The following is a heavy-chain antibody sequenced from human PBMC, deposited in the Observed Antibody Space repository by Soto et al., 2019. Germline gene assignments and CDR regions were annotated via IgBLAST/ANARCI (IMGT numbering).Heavy chain of an antibody. D-gene: IGHD5-12*01. Sequence: QVQLVESGGGVVQPGRSLRLSCEASGFSLSTYGMHWVRQAPGKGLEWVAVISYDGSNKYHADSVKDRFTISRDNSRNTLYLQMNSLRLDATAVYYCAKDAPRYSVFDFSQWGPGTLVTVSS. CDR1: GFSLSTYG. CDR2: ISYDGSNK. V-gene: IGHV3-30*18. J-gene: IGHJ4*02. CDR3: AKDAPRYSVFDFSQ.